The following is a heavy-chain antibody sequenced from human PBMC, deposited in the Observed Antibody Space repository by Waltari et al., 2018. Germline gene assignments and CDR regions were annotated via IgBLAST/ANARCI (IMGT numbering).Heavy chain of an antibody. J-gene: IGHJ6*02. V-gene: IGHV1-69*11. Sequence: QVQMVQSGPEVKKPGSSVTLSCKASGGPFKTYALFWVRQAPGQGPEWMGRNNPVVKTGKYSRKFQGRVKSTADESSRTVYMELTSLRAEDTAVYYCARGYWSGGSCYSSYYYGMDLWGQGTTVTVS. CDR1: GGPFKTYA. CDR2: NNPVVKTG. D-gene: IGHD2-15*01. CDR3: ARGYWSGGSCYSSYYYGMDL.